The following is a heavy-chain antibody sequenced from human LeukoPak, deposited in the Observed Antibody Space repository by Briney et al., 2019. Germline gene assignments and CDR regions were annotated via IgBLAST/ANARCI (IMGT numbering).Heavy chain of an antibody. CDR2: INRSGST. J-gene: IGHJ4*02. CDR1: GGSFSGYY. Sequence: PSETLSLTCAVYGGSFSGYYWSWIRQPPGKGLEWIGEINRSGSTNYNPSLKSRVTISVDTSKNQFSLKLSSVTAADTAVYYCARGHPLDYGDLYYFDYWGQGTLVTVSS. V-gene: IGHV4-34*01. CDR3: ARGHPLDYGDLYYFDY. D-gene: IGHD4-17*01.